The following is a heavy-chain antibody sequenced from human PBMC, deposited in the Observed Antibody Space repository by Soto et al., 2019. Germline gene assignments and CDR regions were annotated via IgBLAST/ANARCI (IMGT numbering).Heavy chain of an antibody. D-gene: IGHD6-13*01. CDR2: IYYSGST. CDR3: LRAQSSRRHWFAP. V-gene: IGHV4-31*03. CDR1: GDSISSGGYY. Sequence: SETLSLTCTVSGDSISSGGYYWSWIRQHPGKGLECIGYIYYSGSTYYNPSLKSRITISVDTSKNQFFLRLNSVTAADTAVYYCLRAQSSRRHWFAPCGQGSLVTVSS. J-gene: IGHJ5*02.